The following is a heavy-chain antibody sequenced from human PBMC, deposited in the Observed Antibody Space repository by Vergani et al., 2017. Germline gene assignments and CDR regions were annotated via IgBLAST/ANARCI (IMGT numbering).Heavy chain of an antibody. CDR3: ARLKGNDLPVLGNWFDP. V-gene: IGHV4-39*01. CDR2: IYYSGST. D-gene: IGHD1-1*01. J-gene: IGHJ5*02. Sequence: QLQLQESGPGLVKTSETLSLTCTVSGGSISSSSYYWGWIRQPPGKGLEWIGSIYYSGSTYYNPSLKSRVTISVDTSKNQFSLKLSSVTAADTAVYYCARLKGNDLPVLGNWFDPWGQGTLVTVSS. CDR1: GGSISSSSYY.